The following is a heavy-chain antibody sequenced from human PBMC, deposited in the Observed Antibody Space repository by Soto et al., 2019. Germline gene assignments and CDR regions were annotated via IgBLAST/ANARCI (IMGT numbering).Heavy chain of an antibody. Sequence: PGGSLRLSCAASGFTFSSYWMSWVRQAPGKGLEWVANIKQDGSEKYYVDSVKGRFTISRDNAKNSPYLQMNSLRAEDTAVYYCARDGVVAAPDWFDPWGQGTLVTVSS. CDR1: GFTFSSYW. CDR2: IKQDGSEK. J-gene: IGHJ5*02. V-gene: IGHV3-7*03. CDR3: ARDGVVAAPDWFDP. D-gene: IGHD2-15*01.